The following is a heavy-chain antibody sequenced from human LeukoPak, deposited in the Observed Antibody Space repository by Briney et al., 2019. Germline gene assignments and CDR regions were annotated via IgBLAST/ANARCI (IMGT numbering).Heavy chain of an antibody. Sequence: SETLSLTCAVYGGSFSGYYWSWIRQPPGKGLEWIGEINHSGSTNYNPSLKSRVTISVDTSKNQFSLKLSSVTAADTAVYYCARAGSRSYYTVIDYWGQGTLVTVSS. J-gene: IGHJ4*02. V-gene: IGHV4-34*01. CDR1: GGSFSGYY. D-gene: IGHD3-10*01. CDR3: ARAGSRSYYTVIDY. CDR2: INHSGST.